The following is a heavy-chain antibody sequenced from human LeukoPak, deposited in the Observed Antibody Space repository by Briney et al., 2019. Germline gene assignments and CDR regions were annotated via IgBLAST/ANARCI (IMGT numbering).Heavy chain of an antibody. Sequence: ASVTVSFTSSGYTFTVYYMHWVRQAPGQGLEWMGWVNPNSGGTNYAQKFQGRVTMTRDTSISTAYMELSRLRSDDTAVYYCARSRNYYYYMDVWGKGTTVTVSS. V-gene: IGHV1-2*02. J-gene: IGHJ6*03. CDR3: ARSRNYYYYMDV. CDR1: GYTFTVYY. CDR2: VNPNSGGT.